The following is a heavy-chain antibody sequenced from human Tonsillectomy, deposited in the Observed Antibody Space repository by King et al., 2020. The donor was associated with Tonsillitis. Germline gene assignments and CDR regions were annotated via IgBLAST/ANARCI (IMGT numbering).Heavy chain of an antibody. CDR2: IYASGSV. D-gene: IGHD3/OR15-3a*01. V-gene: IGHV4-30-2*01. Sequence: QLQLQESGSGLVKPSQTLSLTCDVSGGSINSGSGGYSWTWIRQPPGKGLEFLGYIYASGSVHYNPSLKSRVTISVDRSKNTFSLRLTSVTAADTAVYYCARDRGLVTPYYYGLDVWGQGTTVIVSS. CDR3: ARDRGLVTPYYYGLDV. J-gene: IGHJ6*02. CDR1: GGSINSGSGGYS.